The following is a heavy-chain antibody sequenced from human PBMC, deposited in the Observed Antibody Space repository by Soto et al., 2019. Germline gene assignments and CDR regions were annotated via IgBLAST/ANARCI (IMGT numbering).Heavy chain of an antibody. CDR3: AKDQGSSWYEIDY. D-gene: IGHD6-13*01. J-gene: IGHJ4*02. Sequence: GGSLRLSCAASGFTFSNYAVTWIRQAPGKGLEWVSTISGSGGSTYYADSVKGRFTISRDNSKNTLYLQMNSLRAEDTAVYYCAKDQGSSWYEIDYWGQGTLVTVSS. CDR2: ISGSGGST. V-gene: IGHV3-23*01. CDR1: GFTFSNYA.